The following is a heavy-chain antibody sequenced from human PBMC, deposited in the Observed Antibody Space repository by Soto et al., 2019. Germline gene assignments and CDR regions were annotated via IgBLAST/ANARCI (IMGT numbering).Heavy chain of an antibody. Sequence: PGGSLRLSCAASGFTFSSYWMSWVRQAPGKGLEWVANIKQDGSEKYYVDSVKGRFTISRDNAKNSLYLQMRSLRPEDTAVYYCAHPRGYGVFDAVDIWGQGTMVTVSS. J-gene: IGHJ3*02. CDR3: AHPRGYGVFDAVDI. D-gene: IGHD4-17*01. CDR2: IKQDGSEK. CDR1: GFTFSSYW. V-gene: IGHV3-7*03.